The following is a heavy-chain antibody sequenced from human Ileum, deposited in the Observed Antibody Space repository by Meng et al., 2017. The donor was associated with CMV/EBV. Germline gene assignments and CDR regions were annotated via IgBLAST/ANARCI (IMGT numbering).Heavy chain of an antibody. J-gene: IGHJ4*02. D-gene: IGHD6-19*01. CDR1: GFTFSSYW. CDR3: ARGGHSSAH. V-gene: IGHV3-7*01. Sequence: GGSLRLSCAASGFTFSSYWMSWVRQAPGKGLEWVANMDQDGSETHYVDSVKGRFTISRDNAKNSLYLQMNSLRAEDTAVYYCARGGHSSAHWGQGTLVTVYS. CDR2: MDQDGSET.